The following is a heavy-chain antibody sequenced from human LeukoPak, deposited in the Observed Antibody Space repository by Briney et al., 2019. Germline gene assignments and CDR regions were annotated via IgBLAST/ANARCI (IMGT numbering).Heavy chain of an antibody. V-gene: IGHV3-23*01. J-gene: IGHJ4*02. Sequence: GGSLRLSCAASGFTFSSYAMSWVRQAPGKGLEWVSAISDTGNTYHSDSVKGRFTISKDSSKNTLFLQMNRLRPEDAAVYYCAKAPVTTCRGAFCYPFDYWGLGTLVTVSS. CDR3: AKAPVTTCRGAFCYPFDY. D-gene: IGHD2-15*01. CDR1: GFTFSSYA. CDR2: ISDTGNT.